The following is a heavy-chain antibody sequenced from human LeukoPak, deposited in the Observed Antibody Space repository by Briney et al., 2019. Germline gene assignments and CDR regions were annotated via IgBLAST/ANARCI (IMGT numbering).Heavy chain of an antibody. V-gene: IGHV3-21*01. CDR3: ARVDYFDY. Sequence: GGSLRLSCAASGFTFSSYEMNWVRQAPGKGLEWVSFISSSSTYIYYTESVKGRFTISRDDAKNSLYLQMNSLRAEDTAIYFCARVDYFDYWGQGTLVTVSS. J-gene: IGHJ4*02. CDR1: GFTFSSYE. CDR2: ISSSSTYI.